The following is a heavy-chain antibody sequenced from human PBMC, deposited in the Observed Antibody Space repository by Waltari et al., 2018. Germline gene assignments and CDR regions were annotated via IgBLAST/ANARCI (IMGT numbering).Heavy chain of an antibody. V-gene: IGHV4-61*02. CDR3: ARGPYYDFWSGYPYYYYYMDV. J-gene: IGHJ6*03. D-gene: IGHD3-3*01. Sequence: QVQLQESGPGLVKPSQTLSLTCTVSGGSISSGSYYWSWIRQPAGKGLEWIGRIYTSGSTNYNPSLKSRVTISVDTSKNQFSLKLSSVTAADTAVYYCARGPYYDFWSGYPYYYYYMDVWGKGTTVTVSS. CDR1: GGSISSGSYY. CDR2: IYTSGST.